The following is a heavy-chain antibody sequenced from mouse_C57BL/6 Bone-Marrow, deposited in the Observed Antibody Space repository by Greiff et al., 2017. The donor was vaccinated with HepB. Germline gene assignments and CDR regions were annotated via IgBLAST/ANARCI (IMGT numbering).Heavy chain of an antibody. J-gene: IGHJ2*01. Sequence: QVQLQQSGPELVKPGASVKISCKASGYSFTSYYIHWVKQRPGQGLEWIGWIYPGSGNTKYNEKFKGKATLTADTASSTAYMQLSSLTSEDSAVYYCARLSYGSSYYFDFWGQGTTLTVSS. V-gene: IGHV1-66*01. CDR1: GYSFTSYY. CDR2: IYPGSGNT. D-gene: IGHD1-1*01. CDR3: ARLSYGSSYYFDF.